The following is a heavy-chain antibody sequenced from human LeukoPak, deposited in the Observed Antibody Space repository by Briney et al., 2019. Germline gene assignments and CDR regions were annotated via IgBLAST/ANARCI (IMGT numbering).Heavy chain of an antibody. CDR3: ARILTNPDAFDI. CDR2: IYTSGST. Sequence: SETLSLTCTVSGGSISSYYWSWIRQPAGKGLEWIGRIYTSGSTNYNPSLKSRVTISVDTSKNQFSLKLSSVTAADTAVYYCARILTNPDAFDIWGQGTMVTVSS. J-gene: IGHJ3*02. CDR1: GGSISSYY. V-gene: IGHV4-4*07. D-gene: IGHD4/OR15-4a*01.